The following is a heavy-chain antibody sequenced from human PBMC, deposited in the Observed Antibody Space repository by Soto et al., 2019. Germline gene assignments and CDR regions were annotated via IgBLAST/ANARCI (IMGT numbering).Heavy chain of an antibody. D-gene: IGHD6-19*01. Sequence: GGSLRLSCAASGFTFSGSAMHWVRQASGKGLEWVGRIRSKANSYATAYAASVKGRFTISRDDSKNTAYLQMSSLKTEDTAVYYCTRQVESSGWYDPGAFDIWGQGTMVTVSS. CDR2: IRSKANSYAT. CDR3: TRQVESSGWYDPGAFDI. J-gene: IGHJ3*02. V-gene: IGHV3-73*01. CDR1: GFTFSGSA.